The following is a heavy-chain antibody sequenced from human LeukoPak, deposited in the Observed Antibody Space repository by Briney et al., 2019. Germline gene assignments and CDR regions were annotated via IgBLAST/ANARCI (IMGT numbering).Heavy chain of an antibody. Sequence: AASVKVSCKVSGYTLTELSMHWVRQAPGKGLEWMGGFDPEDGETIYAQKFQGRVTMTEDTSTDTAYMELSSLRSEDTAVYYCATWGSSSRTRVYYYYYYMDVWGKGTTVTVSS. CDR1: GYTLTELS. D-gene: IGHD6-6*01. CDR2: FDPEDGET. V-gene: IGHV1-24*01. J-gene: IGHJ6*03. CDR3: ATWGSSSRTRVYYYYYYMDV.